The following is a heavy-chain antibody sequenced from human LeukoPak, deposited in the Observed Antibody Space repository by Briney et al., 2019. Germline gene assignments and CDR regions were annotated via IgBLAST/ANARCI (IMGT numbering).Heavy chain of an antibody. CDR2: INPNSGYT. J-gene: IGHJ4*02. V-gene: IGHV1-2*02. D-gene: IGHD1-26*01. Sequence: GASVKVSCKASGYTFTDYYMHWVRQAPGQALEWMGWINPNSGYTNYAQRFQGRVTMTRDTSISTAYLDLSGLRSDDPAVFYCAREGAEGAVLDYWGQGTLVTVSS. CDR3: AREGAEGAVLDY. CDR1: GYTFTDYY.